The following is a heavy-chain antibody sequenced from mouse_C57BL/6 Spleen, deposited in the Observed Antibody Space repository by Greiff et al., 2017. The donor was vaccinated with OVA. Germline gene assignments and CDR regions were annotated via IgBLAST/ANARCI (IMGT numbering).Heavy chain of an antibody. CDR3: AKASLLITTVVATGPYFDY. D-gene: IGHD1-1*01. V-gene: IGHV1-4*01. CDR1: GYTFTSYT. CDR2: INPSSGYT. J-gene: IGHJ2*01. Sequence: QVQLQQSGAELARPGASVKMSCKASGYTFTSYTMHWVKQRPGQGLEWIGYINPSSGYTKYNQKFKDKATLTADKSSSTAYMQLSSLTSEDSAVYYCAKASLLITTVVATGPYFDYWGQGTTLTVSS.